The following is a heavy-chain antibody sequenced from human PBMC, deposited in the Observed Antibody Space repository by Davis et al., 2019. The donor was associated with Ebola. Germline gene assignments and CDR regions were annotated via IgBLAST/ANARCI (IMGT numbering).Heavy chain of an antibody. J-gene: IGHJ4*02. CDR2: ISSSSSYI. CDR3: ASNDFWSGYWDY. Sequence: PGGSLRLSCAASGFTFSSYEMNWVRQAPGKGLEWVSSISSSSSYIYYADSVKGRFTISRDNAKNSLYLQMNSLRAEDTAVYYCASNDFWSGYWDYWGQGTLVTVSS. V-gene: IGHV3-21*01. CDR1: GFTFSSYE. D-gene: IGHD3-3*01.